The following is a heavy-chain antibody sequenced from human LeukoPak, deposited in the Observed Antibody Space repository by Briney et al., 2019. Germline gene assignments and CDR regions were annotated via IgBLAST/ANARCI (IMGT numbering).Heavy chain of an antibody. CDR3: ASTQQWLAFDY. Sequence: SETLSLTCTVSGVSISSYHWSWLRQPPGKGLEYIGCFYHSGSTNYNPSLKSRVTTSVDTSKNEFSLRLNSVTAADTAVYYCASTQQWLAFDYWGQGILVTVSS. CDR1: GVSISSYH. V-gene: IGHV4-59*01. D-gene: IGHD6-19*01. J-gene: IGHJ4*02. CDR2: FYHSGST.